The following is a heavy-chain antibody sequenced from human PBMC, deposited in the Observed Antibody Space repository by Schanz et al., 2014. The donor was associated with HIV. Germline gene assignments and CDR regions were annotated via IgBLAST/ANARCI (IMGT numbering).Heavy chain of an antibody. CDR1: GISLTNNA. Sequence: VQQVLESGGGLVQPGGSLRLSCAASGISLTNNAMTWVRQAPGKGLEWVAVISFDGGEKHYADSAKGRFTISRDNSKSTLYLQMNSLRAEDTAVYYCTKDPSDREKAFDYWGQGTLVTVSS. CDR3: TKDPSDREKAFDY. D-gene: IGHD3-22*01. J-gene: IGHJ4*02. CDR2: ISFDGGEK. V-gene: IGHV3-30*18.